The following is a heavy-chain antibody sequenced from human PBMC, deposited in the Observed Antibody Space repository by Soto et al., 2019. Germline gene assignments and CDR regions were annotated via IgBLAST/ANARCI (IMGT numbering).Heavy chain of an antibody. CDR3: ARHAIAADNNWFDP. V-gene: IGHV4-39*01. CDR1: GGSISSSRYY. Sequence: QLQLQESGPGLVKPSETLSLTCTVSGGSISSSRYYWGWIRQPPGKGLEWIGSIYYRGSTYYNPSLKSRVTISVDTSKNQFSLKLSSVTSADTAVYYCARHAIAADNNWFDPWGQGTLVTVSS. CDR2: IYYRGST. J-gene: IGHJ5*02. D-gene: IGHD6-13*01.